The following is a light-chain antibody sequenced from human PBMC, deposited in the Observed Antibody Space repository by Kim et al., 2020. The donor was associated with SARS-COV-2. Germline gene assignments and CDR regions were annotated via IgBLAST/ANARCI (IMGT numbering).Light chain of an antibody. Sequence: GQSITISCTGTSSDVGNFNLVSWYQQHPGKAPKLMIYEVNKRPSGVSNRFSGSKSGNTASLTISGLQAEDEADYYCCSYAGSRTYVFGSGTKVTVL. CDR2: EVN. J-gene: IGLJ1*01. CDR1: SSDVGNFNL. V-gene: IGLV2-23*02. CDR3: CSYAGSRTYV.